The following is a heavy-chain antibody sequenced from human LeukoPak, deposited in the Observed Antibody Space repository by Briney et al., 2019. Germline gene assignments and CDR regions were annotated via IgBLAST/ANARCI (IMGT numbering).Heavy chain of an antibody. J-gene: IGHJ4*02. D-gene: IGHD1-7*01. CDR2: IKQDGSEK. CDR1: GFRFSDYW. CDR3: ARGWNYAFRFDY. V-gene: IGHV3-7*01. Sequence: GGSLRLSFAASGFRFSDYWMTWVRQAPGKGLEWVAPIKQDGSEKYYVDSIKGRFTISRDNAKNLVFLQMNSLRAEETAVYYCARGWNYAFRFDYWGQGTLVAVSS.